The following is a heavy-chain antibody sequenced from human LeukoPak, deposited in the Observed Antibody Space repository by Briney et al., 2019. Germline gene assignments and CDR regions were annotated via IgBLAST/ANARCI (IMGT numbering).Heavy chain of an antibody. Sequence: PGGSLRLSCAASGFSFSNYWMHWVRQAPGKGLVWVSRINSDGSSTTYADSVKGRFTISRDNAKNTLYLQMNSLRAEDTAVYYCAREGVEFYNWFDPWGQGTLVTVSS. CDR3: AREGVEFYNWFDP. CDR1: GFSFSNYW. CDR2: INSDGSST. V-gene: IGHV3-74*01. D-gene: IGHD2-8*01. J-gene: IGHJ5*02.